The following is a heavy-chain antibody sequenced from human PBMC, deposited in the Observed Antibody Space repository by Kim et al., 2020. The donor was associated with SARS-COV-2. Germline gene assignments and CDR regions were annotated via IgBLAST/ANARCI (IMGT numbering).Heavy chain of an antibody. D-gene: IGHD3-22*01. J-gene: IGHJ4*02. V-gene: IGHV4-4*07. CDR2: T. CDR3: ARGYYIYYFDY. Sequence: TAYNSALKSRVTMSLNMSKNQFSLRLTSMTAADTAVYYCARGYYIYYFDYWGQGTLVTATS.